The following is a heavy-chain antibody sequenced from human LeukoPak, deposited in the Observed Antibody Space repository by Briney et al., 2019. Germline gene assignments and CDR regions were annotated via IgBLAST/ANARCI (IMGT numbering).Heavy chain of an antibody. D-gene: IGHD6-13*01. CDR1: GFTFSSYS. J-gene: IGHJ4*02. CDR3: ARQNSSSFDY. CDR2: ISSSSSYI. V-gene: IGHV3-21*01. Sequence: GGSLRLSCAASGFTFSSYSMNWVRQAPGKGLEWVSSISSSSSYIYYADSVKGRLTISRDNAKNSLYLQMNSLRAEDTAVYYCARQNSSSFDYWGQGTLVTVSS.